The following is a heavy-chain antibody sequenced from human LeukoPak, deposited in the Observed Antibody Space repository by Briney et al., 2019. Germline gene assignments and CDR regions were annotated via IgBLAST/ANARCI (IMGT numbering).Heavy chain of an antibody. CDR1: GGSISSYY. V-gene: IGHV4-59*12. J-gene: IGHJ3*02. CDR3: ARDIWSDYGAFDI. CDR2: IYYSGST. D-gene: IGHD4-17*01. Sequence: SETLSLTCTVSGGSISSYYWSWIRQPPGKGLEWIGYIYYSGSTNYNPSLKSRLTISVDTSKNQFSLKLSSVTAADTAVYYCARDIWSDYGAFDIWGQGTMVTVSS.